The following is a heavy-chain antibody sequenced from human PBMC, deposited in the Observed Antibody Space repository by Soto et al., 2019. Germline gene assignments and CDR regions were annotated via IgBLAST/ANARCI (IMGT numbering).Heavy chain of an antibody. D-gene: IGHD3-22*01. CDR1: GGSISSGDYY. J-gene: IGHJ4*02. V-gene: IGHV4-30-4*01. CDR2: IYYSGST. CDR3: AREPSGARYYYDSLYYFDY. Sequence: SETLSLTCTVSGGSISSGDYYWSWIRQPPGKGLEWIGYIYYSGSTYYNPSLKSRVTIPVDTSKNQFSLKLSSVTAADTAVYYCAREPSGARYYYDSLYYFDYWGQGTLVTVSS.